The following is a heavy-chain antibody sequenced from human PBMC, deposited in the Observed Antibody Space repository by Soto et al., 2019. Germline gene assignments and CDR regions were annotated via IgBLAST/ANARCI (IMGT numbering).Heavy chain of an antibody. CDR2: IYYSGST. D-gene: IGHD2-15*01. CDR1: GGSISSGGYY. Sequence: SETLSLTCTVSGGSISSGGYYWSWLRQHPGKGLERIGYIYYSGSTYYNPSLKSRVTISVDTSKNQFSLKLSSVTAADTAVYYCARDHCSGGSCYSDYWGQGTLVTVSS. CDR3: ARDHCSGGSCYSDY. V-gene: IGHV4-31*03. J-gene: IGHJ4*02.